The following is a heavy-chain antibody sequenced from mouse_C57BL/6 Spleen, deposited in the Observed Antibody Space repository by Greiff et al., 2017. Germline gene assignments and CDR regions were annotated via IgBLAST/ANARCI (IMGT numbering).Heavy chain of an antibody. J-gene: IGHJ4*01. CDR3: ARYYAAMDY. Sequence: EVKVVESGGGLVQPGGSLSLSCAASGFTFTDYYMSWVRQPPGKALEWLGFIRNKANGYTTEYSASVKGLFTISRDNSQSIHYLQMNALRAEDSATYYCARYYAAMDYWGQGTSVTVSS. D-gene: IGHD6-5*01. CDR2: IRNKANGYTT. V-gene: IGHV7-3*01. CDR1: GFTFTDYY.